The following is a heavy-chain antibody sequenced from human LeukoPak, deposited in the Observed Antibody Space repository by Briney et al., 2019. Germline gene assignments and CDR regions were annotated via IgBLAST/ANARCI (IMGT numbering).Heavy chain of an antibody. J-gene: IGHJ6*02. D-gene: IGHD2-2*01. CDR3: ARGGYCSSTSCYDYYGMDV. V-gene: IGHV4-31*03. CDR2: IYYSGST. Sequence: SQTLSLTCTVSGGSISSGGYYWSWIRQHPGQGLEWIGYIYYSGSTYYNPSLKSRVTISVDTSKNQFSLKLSSVTAADTAVYYCARGGYCSSTSCYDYYGMDVWGQGTTVTVSS. CDR1: GGSISSGGYY.